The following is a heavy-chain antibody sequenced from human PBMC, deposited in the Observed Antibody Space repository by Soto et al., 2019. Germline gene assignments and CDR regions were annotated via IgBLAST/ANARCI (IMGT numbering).Heavy chain of an antibody. Sequence: PSETLSLTCAVYGGSFSGYYWSWIRQPPGKGLEWIGEINHSGSTNYNPSLKGRVTISVDTSKNQFSLKLSSVTATDTAVYYCARGPTFFVVPYGFDYWGQGTLVTVSS. D-gene: IGHD3-10*01. CDR3: ARGPTFFVVPYGFDY. V-gene: IGHV4-34*01. J-gene: IGHJ4*02. CDR1: GGSFSGYY. CDR2: INHSGST.